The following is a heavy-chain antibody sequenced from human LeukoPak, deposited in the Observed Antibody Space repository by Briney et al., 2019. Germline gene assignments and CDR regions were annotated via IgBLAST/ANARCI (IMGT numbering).Heavy chain of an antibody. CDR3: ARASYRAMSDAFDI. Sequence: SETLSLTCTVSGGSISSYYWSWIRQPPGKGLEWIGYIYYSGSTNYNPSLKSRVTISVDTSKNQFSLKLSSVTAADTAVYYCARASYRAMSDAFDIRGQGTMVTVSS. J-gene: IGHJ3*02. V-gene: IGHV4-59*01. D-gene: IGHD2-2*01. CDR1: GGSISSYY. CDR2: IYYSGST.